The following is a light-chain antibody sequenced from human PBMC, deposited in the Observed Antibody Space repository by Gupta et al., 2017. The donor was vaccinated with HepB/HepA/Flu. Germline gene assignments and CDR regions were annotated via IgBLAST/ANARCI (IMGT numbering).Light chain of an antibody. CDR1: QSISSY. J-gene: IGKJ4*01. V-gene: IGKV1-39*01. CDR3: QQSYSTLPLT. Sequence: SPSSLSASVGDSVTITCRASQSISSYLNWYQQIPGKVPKLLISAASSLQSGVPSRFSGSGSGTDFTLTISSLQPEDFAPYYCQQSYSTLPLTFGGGTKVEI. CDR2: AAS.